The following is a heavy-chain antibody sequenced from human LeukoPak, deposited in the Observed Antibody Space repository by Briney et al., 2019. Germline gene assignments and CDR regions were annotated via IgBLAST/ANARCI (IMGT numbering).Heavy chain of an antibody. D-gene: IGHD2-15*01. Sequence: GGSLRLSCAASGFTFSSYAMRWVRQASGKGLEWVGRIRSKANSYATAYAASVKGRFTISRDDSKNTAYLQMNSLKTEDTAVYYCTRRNGWNYYMDVWGKGTTVTISS. V-gene: IGHV3-73*01. CDR1: GFTFSSYA. CDR3: TRRNGWNYYMDV. CDR2: IRSKANSYAT. J-gene: IGHJ6*03.